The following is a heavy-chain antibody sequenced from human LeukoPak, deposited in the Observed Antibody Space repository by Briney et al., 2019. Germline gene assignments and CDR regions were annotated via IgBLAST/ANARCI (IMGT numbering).Heavy chain of an antibody. V-gene: IGHV1-2*02. CDR2: INPNSGGT. CDR1: GYTFTGYY. Sequence: GASVKVSCKASGYTFTGYYMHWVRQAPGQGLEWMGWINPNSGGTNYAQKFQGRVTMTRDTSISTAYMELSRLRSDDTAVYYCARVYYYYDSPFDYWGQGTLVTVSS. J-gene: IGHJ4*02. D-gene: IGHD3-22*01. CDR3: ARVYYYYDSPFDY.